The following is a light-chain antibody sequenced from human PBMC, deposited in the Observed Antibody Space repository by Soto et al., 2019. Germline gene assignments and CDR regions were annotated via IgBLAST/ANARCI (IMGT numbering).Light chain of an antibody. V-gene: IGKV3-20*01. CDR2: GAS. J-gene: IGKJ4*01. CDR3: QQYGSSPLT. CDR1: QRVSSSY. Sequence: EIVLTQSPGTLSLSPGEGAPLSCRATQRVSSSYLAWYQQKPGQAPRLLIYGASSRATGIPDRFSGSGSGTDFTLTISRLEPEDFAVYYCQQYGSSPLTFGGGTKVDIK.